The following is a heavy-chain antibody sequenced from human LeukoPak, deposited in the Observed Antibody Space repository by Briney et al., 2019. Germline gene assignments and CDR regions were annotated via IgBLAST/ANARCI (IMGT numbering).Heavy chain of an antibody. CDR1: GFTFSGYG. Sequence: GGSLRLSCAASGFTFSGYGMHWVRQAPGKGLEWLLYIRHDGINKYYADSVKGRFTISRDNSKNTLYLQMNSLRAEDTAVYYCARGPWELLDFDYWGQGTLVTVSS. CDR2: IRHDGINK. D-gene: IGHD1-26*01. CDR3: ARGPWELLDFDY. V-gene: IGHV3-30*02. J-gene: IGHJ4*02.